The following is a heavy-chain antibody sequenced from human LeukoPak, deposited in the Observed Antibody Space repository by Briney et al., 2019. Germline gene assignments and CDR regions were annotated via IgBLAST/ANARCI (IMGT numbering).Heavy chain of an antibody. Sequence: GGSLRLSCTASGLTFSTSGVIGVRQAPGRGVEWVASIGPPGSNRYHADSIKGRFTISRDNANNFLYLQMNSLRAEDTAVYYCATETNGRHYDYWGQGTLLTVSS. V-gene: IGHV3-21*06. J-gene: IGHJ4*02. CDR2: IGPPGSNR. CDR1: GLTFSTSG. D-gene: IGHD1-14*01. CDR3: ATETNGRHYDY.